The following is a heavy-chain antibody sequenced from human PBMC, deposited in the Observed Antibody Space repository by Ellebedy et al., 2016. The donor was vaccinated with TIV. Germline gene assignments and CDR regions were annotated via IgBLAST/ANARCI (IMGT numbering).Heavy chain of an antibody. D-gene: IGHD3-16*01. CDR1: GYSISSGYY. J-gene: IGHJ5*02. Sequence: SETLSLTCTVSGYSISSGYYWGWLRPPPGKGLEWTGSIYHSGSTYYNPSFKSRVTISVDTSKNQFSLKLSHVTAADTAVYYGARGGSGPSYVKQANWFDPWGQGTLVTVSS. CDR2: IYHSGST. V-gene: IGHV4-38-2*02. CDR3: ARGGSGPSYVKQANWFDP.